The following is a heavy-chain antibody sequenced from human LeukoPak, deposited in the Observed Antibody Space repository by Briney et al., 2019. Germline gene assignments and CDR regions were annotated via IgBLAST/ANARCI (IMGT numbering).Heavy chain of an antibody. J-gene: IGHJ4*02. Sequence: ASVKVSCKASGYTFTSYGISWVRQAPGQGLEWMGWISAYNGNTNYAQKLQGRVTMTTDTSTSTAYMELRSLRSGDTAVYYCAREISVGGTFCSGGSCYFAVPDYWGQGILVTVSS. CDR1: GYTFTSYG. CDR2: ISAYNGNT. V-gene: IGHV1-18*01. D-gene: IGHD2-15*01. CDR3: AREISVGGTFCSGGSCYFAVPDY.